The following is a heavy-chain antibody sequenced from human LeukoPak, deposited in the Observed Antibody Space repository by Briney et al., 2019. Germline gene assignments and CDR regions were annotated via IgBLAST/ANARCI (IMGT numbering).Heavy chain of an antibody. CDR3: ARSGCSGGTCRGII. J-gene: IGHJ3*02. V-gene: IGHV4-59*12. Sequence: SETLSLPCTLSGDSITIYYWRWVRPPPGKGLEWIGYIHYSGSTSSNPSLMSRVTISVDTSKTQFSLKLSSVRAADTAVYYCARSGCSGGTCRGIIWGQGTMVTVSS. CDR2: IHYSGST. CDR1: GDSITIYY. D-gene: IGHD2-15*01.